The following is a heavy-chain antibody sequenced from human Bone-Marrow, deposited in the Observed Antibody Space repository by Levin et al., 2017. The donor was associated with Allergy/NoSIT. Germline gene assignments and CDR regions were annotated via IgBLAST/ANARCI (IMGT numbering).Heavy chain of an antibody. J-gene: IGHJ4*02. CDR3: ARASKDDSTAVGY. D-gene: IGHD3-16*01. CDR2: IYYSGTT. Sequence: PSETLSLTCTVSGDSVSGGYWYWIRQPPGKGLEWIGYIYYSGTTNYNPSLKSRVTASVDTSKNQVSLKVTSVTAADTAVYFCARASKDDSTAVGYWGQGTLVTVSS. CDR1: GDSVSGGY. V-gene: IGHV4-59*08.